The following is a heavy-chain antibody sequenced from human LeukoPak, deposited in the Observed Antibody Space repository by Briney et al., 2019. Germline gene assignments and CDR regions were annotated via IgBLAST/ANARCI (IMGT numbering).Heavy chain of an antibody. CDR2: ISCSSSYI. Sequence: GGSLRLSCAASGLIFSTYRMSWVGQAGGRGLEWVSSISCSSSYIYYADSVKGRFTISRDNAKNSLYLQMNSLRAEDTAVYYCARDREVELFSDNCFDPWGQGTLVTVSS. CDR3: ARDREVELFSDNCFDP. V-gene: IGHV3-21*01. CDR1: GLIFSTYR. D-gene: IGHD3-10*01. J-gene: IGHJ5*02.